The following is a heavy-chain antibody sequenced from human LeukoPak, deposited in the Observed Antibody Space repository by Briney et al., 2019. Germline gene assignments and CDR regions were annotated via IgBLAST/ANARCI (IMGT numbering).Heavy chain of an antibody. CDR1: GFTFSSYA. D-gene: IGHD5-18*01. CDR2: ISGSGIST. J-gene: IGHJ4*02. CDR3: AKSTGRYSYDAPGDY. V-gene: IGHV3-23*01. Sequence: GGSLRLSCAASGFTFSSYAMSWVRQAPGKGLEWVSVISGSGISTYHGDSMKGRFTISRDNSKNTLYLQMNGLGAEDTAVYHGAKSTGRYSYDAPGDYWGQGTLVTVSS.